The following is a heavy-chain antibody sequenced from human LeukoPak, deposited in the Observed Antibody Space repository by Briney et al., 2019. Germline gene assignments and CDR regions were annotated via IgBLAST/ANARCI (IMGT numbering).Heavy chain of an antibody. J-gene: IGHJ5*02. D-gene: IGHD2-2*01. CDR3: ARDQYCSSTSCYNWFDP. CDR2: MNPNSGNT. CDR1: GYTFTSYD. V-gene: IGHV1-8*01. Sequence: WASVKVSCKASGYTFTSYDINWVRQATGQGLEWMGWMNPNSGNTGYAQKFQGRVTMTRNTSISTAYMELSSLRSEDTAVYYCARDQYCSSTSCYNWFDPWGQGTLVTVSS.